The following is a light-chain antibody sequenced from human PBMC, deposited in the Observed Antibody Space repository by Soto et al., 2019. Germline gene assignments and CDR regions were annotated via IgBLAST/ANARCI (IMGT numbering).Light chain of an antibody. CDR3: QQYESAVT. J-gene: IGKJ1*01. CDR2: GAS. Sequence: EIVLTQSPGSLSLSPEERATLSCRASQSISSTFFAWYQQKAGQAPRLLVYGASSRATGIPDRFTGSGSGTDFTHTIGRLEPDDFAVYFCQQYESAVTFGQGTKVEVK. CDR1: QSISSTF. V-gene: IGKV3-20*01.